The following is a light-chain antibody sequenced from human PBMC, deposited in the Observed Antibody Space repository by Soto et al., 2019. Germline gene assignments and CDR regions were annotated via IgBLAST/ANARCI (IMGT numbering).Light chain of an antibody. CDR3: LQDYSFPWA. J-gene: IGKJ1*01. CDR2: GAS. V-gene: IGKV1-6*01. CDR1: QGIRSD. Sequence: IQVTQSPSSLSASVGDRVTISCRASQGIRSDLVWYQQKPGKVPKLLIYGASRLASGVPSRFSGSGFGTDFTLTISSLQPEDVATYYCLQDYSFPWAFGQGTKV.